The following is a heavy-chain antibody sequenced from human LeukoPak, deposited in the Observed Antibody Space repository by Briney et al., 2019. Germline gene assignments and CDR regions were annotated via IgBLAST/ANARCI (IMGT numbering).Heavy chain of an antibody. CDR3: ARRTYYYGSGSYRDWYFDL. D-gene: IGHD3-10*01. CDR2: IYYSGST. Sequence: TETLSLTCTVSGGSISSSSYYWGWIRQPPGKGLEWIGGIYYSGSTYCNPSLKSRVTISVDTSKNQFSLKLSSVTAADTAVYYCARRTYYYGSGSYRDWYFDLWGRGTLVTVSS. CDR1: GGSISSSSYY. J-gene: IGHJ2*01. V-gene: IGHV4-39*01.